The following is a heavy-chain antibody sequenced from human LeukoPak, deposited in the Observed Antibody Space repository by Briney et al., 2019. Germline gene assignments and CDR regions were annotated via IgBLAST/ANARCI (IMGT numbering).Heavy chain of an antibody. CDR2: ISGSGGGT. CDR3: AKRGVVIRVVLVGFHKEAYYFDS. D-gene: IGHD3-10*01. V-gene: IGHV3-23*01. J-gene: IGHJ4*02. CDR1: GITLSNYG. Sequence: GGSLRLSCAVSGITLSNYGMSWVRQAPGKGLEWVAGISGSGGGTVYADPVKGRFTISRDNPKNTLYLQMNSLRAEDTAVYSCAKRGVVIRVVLVGFHKEAYYFDSWGQGALVTVSS.